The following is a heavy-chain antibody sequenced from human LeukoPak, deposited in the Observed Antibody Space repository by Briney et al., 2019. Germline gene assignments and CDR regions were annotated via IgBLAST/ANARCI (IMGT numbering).Heavy chain of an antibody. CDR3: ARHTYSSSSDFDY. V-gene: IGHV4-39*01. CDR1: GGSISSSSYD. J-gene: IGHJ4*02. CDR2: IYYSGST. D-gene: IGHD6-6*01. Sequence: PSETLSLTCTVSGGSISSSSYDWGWIRQPPGKGLKWIGSIYYSGSTYYNPSLKSRVTISVDTSKNQFSLKLSSVTAADTAVYYCARHTYSSSSDFDYWGQGTLVTVSS.